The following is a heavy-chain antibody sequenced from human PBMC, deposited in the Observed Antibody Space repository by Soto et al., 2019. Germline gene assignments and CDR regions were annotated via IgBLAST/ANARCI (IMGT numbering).Heavy chain of an antibody. D-gene: IGHD3-9*01. J-gene: IGHJ4*02. CDR2: IYYSGST. V-gene: IGHV4-59*08. Sequence: SETLSLTCTVSSGSISSYYWSWIRQPPGKGLEWIGYIYYSGSTNYNPSLKSRVTISVDTSKNQFSLRLSSVTAADTAVYYCARQNYDILTGYYPVPYFDYWGQGTLVTVS. CDR1: SGSISSYY. CDR3: ARQNYDILTGYYPVPYFDY.